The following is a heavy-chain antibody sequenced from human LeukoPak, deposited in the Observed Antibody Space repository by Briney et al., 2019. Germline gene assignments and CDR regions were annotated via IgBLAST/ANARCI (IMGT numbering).Heavy chain of an antibody. V-gene: IGHV3-20*04. Sequence: GGTLRLSCAASGFTFNRYGMNWVRQAPGKGLEWVSGINWNGGSTGYADSVKGRFTISRDNAKNSLYLQMNSLRAEDTALYYCGAWILGSGYWGQGTLVTVSS. J-gene: IGHJ4*02. CDR3: GAWILGSGY. CDR2: INWNGGST. D-gene: IGHD2-2*03. CDR1: GFTFNRYG.